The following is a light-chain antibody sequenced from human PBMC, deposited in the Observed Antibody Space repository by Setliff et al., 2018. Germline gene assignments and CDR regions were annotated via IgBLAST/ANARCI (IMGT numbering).Light chain of an antibody. CDR3: SAWDDSLNACV. V-gene: IGLV1-44*01. CDR1: SSNIGRRT. J-gene: IGLJ1*01. Sequence: QSALTQSPSASGTPGQLVTISCSGSSSNIGRRTVNWYQQVPGMAPKLLIYSQNQRPSGVPDRFSASKSGTSASLAISGLQSDDEADYYCSAWDDSLNACVFGTGTKGTVL. CDR2: SQN.